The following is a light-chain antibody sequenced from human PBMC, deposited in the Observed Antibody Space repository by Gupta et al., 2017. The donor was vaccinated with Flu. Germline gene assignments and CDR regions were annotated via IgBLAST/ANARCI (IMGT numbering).Light chain of an antibody. V-gene: IGKV4-1*01. Sequence: YLGERATINCKSSQSVLYSSNNKNYLAWYQQKPGQPPKMLIYWASTRESGVPDRFSGSGSGTDFTLTISSLQAEDVAVYYCQQYYSTLRTFGQGTKLEIK. CDR3: QQYYSTLRT. CDR2: WAS. J-gene: IGKJ2*01. CDR1: QSVLYSSNNKNY.